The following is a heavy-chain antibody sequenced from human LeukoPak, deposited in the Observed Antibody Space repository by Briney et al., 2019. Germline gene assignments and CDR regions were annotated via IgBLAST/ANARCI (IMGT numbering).Heavy chain of an antibody. CDR2: IIPIFGTA. D-gene: IGHD5-24*01. J-gene: IGHJ3*02. CDR3: ARADGPNAFDI. V-gene: IGHV1-69*13. Sequence: ASVKVSCKASGYTFTGYYMHWVRQAPGQGLEWMGGIIPIFGTANYAQKFQGRVTITADESTSTAYMELSSLRSEDTAVYYCARADGPNAFDIWGQGTMVTVSS. CDR1: GYTFTGYY.